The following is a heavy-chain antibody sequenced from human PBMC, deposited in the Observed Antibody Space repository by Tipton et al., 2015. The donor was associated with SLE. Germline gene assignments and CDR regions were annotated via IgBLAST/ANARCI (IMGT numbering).Heavy chain of an antibody. Sequence: GLVKPSETLSLTCTVSGGSISSSSYYWGWIRQPPGKGLEWIGSIYYSGSTYYNPSLKSRVTISVDTSKNQFSLKLSSVTAADTAVYYCARRAGYSSRPYFDYWGQGTLVTVSS. CDR2: IYYSGST. V-gene: IGHV4-39*01. D-gene: IGHD6-13*01. J-gene: IGHJ4*02. CDR1: GGSISSSSYY. CDR3: ARRAGYSSRPYFDY.